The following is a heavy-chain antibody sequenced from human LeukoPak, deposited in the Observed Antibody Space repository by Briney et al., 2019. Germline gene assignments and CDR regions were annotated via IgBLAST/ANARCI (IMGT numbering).Heavy chain of an antibody. CDR2: ISGNGGST. CDR3: AKDVFELYDIYDH. D-gene: IGHD3-9*01. V-gene: IGHV3-23*01. Sequence: GGSLRLSCTASGFTFSNYAMSWVRQAPGKGLEWVSAISGNGGSTFDADSVKGRFTISRDNSKNTLYLQMNSLRAEDTAICYCAKDVFELYDIYDHWGQGTLVTVSS. J-gene: IGHJ4*02. CDR1: GFTFSNYA.